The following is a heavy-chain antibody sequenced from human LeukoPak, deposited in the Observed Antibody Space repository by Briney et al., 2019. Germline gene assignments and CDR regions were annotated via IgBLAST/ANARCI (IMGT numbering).Heavy chain of an antibody. CDR3: ASHWGGY. V-gene: IGHV3-53*01. J-gene: IGHJ4*02. CDR2: IYNDGTT. CDR1: GFTVSNNY. D-gene: IGHD3-16*01. Sequence: GGSLRLSCAASGFTVSNNYMSWVRQAPGKGLEWVSLIYNDGTTHHADSVKGRFTTFRDNSKNTLFLQMNSLRAEDTAVYYCASHWGGYWGQGTLVTVSS.